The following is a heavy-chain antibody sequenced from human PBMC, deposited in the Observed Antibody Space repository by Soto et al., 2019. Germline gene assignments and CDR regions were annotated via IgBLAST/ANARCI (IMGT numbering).Heavy chain of an antibody. Sequence: SETLSLTCTVSGGSISGNYYYWAWIRQPPGKGLEWIGSISYSGSTNYNPSLKSRVTISVDTSKNQFSLKLSSVTAADTAVYYCASFRYCSSTSCYAGTPSDDYWGQGTLVTVSS. CDR2: ISYSGST. D-gene: IGHD2-2*01. J-gene: IGHJ4*02. V-gene: IGHV4-39*07. CDR1: GGSISGNYYY. CDR3: ASFRYCSSTSCYAGTPSDDY.